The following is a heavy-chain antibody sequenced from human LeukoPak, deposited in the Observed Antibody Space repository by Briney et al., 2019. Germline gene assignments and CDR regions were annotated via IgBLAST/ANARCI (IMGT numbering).Heavy chain of an antibody. Sequence: SETLSLTCAVYGGSFSGYYWSWIRQPPGKGLEWIREINHSGSTNYNPSLKSRVTISVDTSKNQFSLKLSSVTAANTAVYYCARDRGNYDFWSCYGGGLEYWGQGTLVTVSS. CDR1: GGSFSGYY. V-gene: IGHV4-34*01. J-gene: IGHJ4*02. CDR2: INHSGST. CDR3: ARDRGNYDFWSCYGGGLEY. D-gene: IGHD3-3*01.